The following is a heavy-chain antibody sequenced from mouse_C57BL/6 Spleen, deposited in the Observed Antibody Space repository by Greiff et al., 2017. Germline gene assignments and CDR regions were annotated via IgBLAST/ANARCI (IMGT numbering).Heavy chain of an antibody. D-gene: IGHD1-1*01. J-gene: IGHJ2*01. V-gene: IGHV1-82*01. CDR3: ARWYYYGSSYPDY. CDR2: IYPGDGDT. CDR1: GYAFSSSW. Sequence: QVQLQQSGPELVKPGASVKISCKASGYAFSSSWMNWVKQRPGKGLEWIGRIYPGDGDTNYNGKFKGKATLTADKSSSTAYMQLSSLTSEDSAVYFCARWYYYGSSYPDYWGQGTTLTVSS.